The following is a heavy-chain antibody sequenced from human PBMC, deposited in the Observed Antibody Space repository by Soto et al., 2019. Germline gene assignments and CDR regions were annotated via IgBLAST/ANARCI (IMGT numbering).Heavy chain of an antibody. CDR1: GDSVSSHSAA. Sequence: PSQTLSLTCDISGDSVSSHSAAWNWIRQSPSRGLEWLGRTYYRSKWYNDYAVFVKSRIIINPDTSKNQFSLQLNSVTPEDTAVYFCASAKIGDYFQVYWGQGTLVTVSS. V-gene: IGHV6-1*01. CDR3: ASAKIGDYFQVY. D-gene: IGHD4-17*01. CDR2: TYYRSKWYN. J-gene: IGHJ4*02.